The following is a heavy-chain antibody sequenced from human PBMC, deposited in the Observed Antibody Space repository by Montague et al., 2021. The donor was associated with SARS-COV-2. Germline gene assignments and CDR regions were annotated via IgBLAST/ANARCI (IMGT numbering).Heavy chain of an antibody. CDR1: GFTFTNYG. J-gene: IGHJ4*02. D-gene: IGHD3-10*01. CDR2: ISDSGDNT. Sequence: YLRLSCAASGFTFTNYGMSWVRQAPGKGLEWVSLISDSGDNTHYADSVKGRFTISRDNSKNTVLLQMNNLRAEDTAVYYCAKSTHYYVSGTYYNTYYFDQWGQGILVTVSS. CDR3: AKSTHYYVSGTYYNTYYFDQ. V-gene: IGHV3-23*01.